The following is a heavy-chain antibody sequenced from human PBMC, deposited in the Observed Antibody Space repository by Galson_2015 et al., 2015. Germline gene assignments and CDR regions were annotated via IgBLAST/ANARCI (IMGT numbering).Heavy chain of an antibody. J-gene: IGHJ3*02. D-gene: IGHD3-22*01. Sequence: SETLSLTCAVSGGSISSSNWWSWVRQPPGKGLEWLGEIYHSGSTNYNPSLKSRVTISVDKSKNQFSLKMSSVTAADTAVYYCARVHYYDSSGYFTFDIWGQGTMVTVSS. CDR3: ARVHYYDSSGYFTFDI. CDR2: IYHSGST. V-gene: IGHV4-4*02. CDR1: GGSISSSNW.